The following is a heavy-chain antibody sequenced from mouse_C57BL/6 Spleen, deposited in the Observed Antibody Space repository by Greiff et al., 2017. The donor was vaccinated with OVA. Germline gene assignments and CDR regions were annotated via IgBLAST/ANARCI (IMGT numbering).Heavy chain of an antibody. J-gene: IGHJ4*01. Sequence: QVQLQQSGAELVRPGSSVKLSCKASGYTFTSYWMDWVKQRPGQGLEWIGNIYPSDSETHYNQKFKDKATLTVDKSSSTAYMQLSSLTSEDSAVYYCARGNLYYYAMDYWGQGTSVTVSS. CDR2: IYPSDSET. CDR1: GYTFTSYW. V-gene: IGHV1-61*01. D-gene: IGHD6-1*01. CDR3: ARGNLYYYAMDY.